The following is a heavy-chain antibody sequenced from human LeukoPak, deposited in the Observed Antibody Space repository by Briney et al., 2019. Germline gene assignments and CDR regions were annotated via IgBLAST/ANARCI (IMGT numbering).Heavy chain of an antibody. D-gene: IGHD3-22*01. CDR1: GYTFTSYY. V-gene: IGHV1-46*01. CDR3: AANYDSSGYYPH. J-gene: IGHJ4*02. CDR2: INPSGGST. Sequence: ASVKVSCKASGYTFTSYYMHWVRQAPGQGLEWMGIINPSGGSTSYAQKFQGRVTMTRDTSTSTVYMELSRLRSDDTAVYYCAANYDSSGYYPHWGQGTLVTVSS.